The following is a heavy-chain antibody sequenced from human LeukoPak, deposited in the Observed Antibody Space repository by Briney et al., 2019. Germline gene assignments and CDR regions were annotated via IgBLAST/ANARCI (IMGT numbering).Heavy chain of an antibody. CDR1: GYTFTGYY. CDR3: ARDPRWFGELLYDY. J-gene: IGHJ4*02. V-gene: IGHV1-2*02. Sequence: ASVKVSCKASGYTFTGYYMHWVRQAPGQGLEWMGCINPNSGGTNYAQKFQGRVTMTRDTSISTAYMELSRLRSDDTAVYYCARDPRWFGELLYDYWGQGTLVTVSS. CDR2: INPNSGGT. D-gene: IGHD3-10*01.